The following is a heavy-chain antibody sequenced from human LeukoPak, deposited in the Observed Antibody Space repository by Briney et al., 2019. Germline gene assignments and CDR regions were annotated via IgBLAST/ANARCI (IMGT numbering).Heavy chain of an antibody. D-gene: IGHD3-10*01. J-gene: IGHJ1*01. CDR2: INPSGGST. V-gene: IGHV1-46*01. CDR1: GYTFTSYY. Sequence: ASVKVSCKASGYTFTSYYMHCVRHAPGQGLEWMGIINPSGGSTSYAQKFQGRVTMTRDTSTSTVYMELSSLRSEDTAVYYCARDGSYYGSGDQHWGQGTLVTVSS. CDR3: ARDGSYYGSGDQH.